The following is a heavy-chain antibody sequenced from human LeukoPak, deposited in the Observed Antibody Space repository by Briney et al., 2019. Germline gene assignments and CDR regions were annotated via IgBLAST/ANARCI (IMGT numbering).Heavy chain of an antibody. J-gene: IGHJ1*01. Sequence: SETLSLTCTVSRGAISSYYWNWIRQPPGKGLEWMGYIYYSGSTNYNPSLKSRVTMSVDTSKNQFSLKVSSVTAADTAVYYCATSSPAGYFQYWGQGTLVTVSS. CDR1: RGAISSYY. V-gene: IGHV4-59*01. CDR2: IYYSGST. CDR3: ATSSPAGYFQY.